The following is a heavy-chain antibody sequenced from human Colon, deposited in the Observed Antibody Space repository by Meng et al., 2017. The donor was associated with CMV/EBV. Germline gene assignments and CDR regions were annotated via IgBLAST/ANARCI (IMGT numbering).Heavy chain of an antibody. CDR2: MNPNSGNT. J-gene: IGHJ4*02. V-gene: IGHV1-8*02. CDR3: ARDRDILYSGSYGLFDY. CDR1: GYTFTSHD. D-gene: IGHD1-26*01. Sequence: ASVKVSCKASGYTFTSHDVNWVRQAPGQGLEWMGWMNPNSGNTAYAQKFQGRVTMTRNTSINTAYLELTSLTSEDTAVYYCARDRDILYSGSYGLFDYWGQGTLVTVSS.